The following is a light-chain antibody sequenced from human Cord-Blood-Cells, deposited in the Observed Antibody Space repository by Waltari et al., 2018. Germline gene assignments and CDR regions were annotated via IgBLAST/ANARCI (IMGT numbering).Light chain of an antibody. V-gene: IGKV1-6*01. Sequence: AIQMTQSPPSLSASVGDRVTIPCRASQGIRNDLGWYQQKPGKAPKLLIYAASRLQSGVPSRFSGSGSGTDFTLTISSLQPEDFATYYCLQDYNYPFTFGPGTKVDIK. CDR3: LQDYNYPFT. CDR1: QGIRND. CDR2: AAS. J-gene: IGKJ3*01.